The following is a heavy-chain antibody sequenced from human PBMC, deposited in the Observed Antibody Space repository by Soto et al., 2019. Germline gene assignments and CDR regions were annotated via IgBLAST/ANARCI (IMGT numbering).Heavy chain of an antibody. CDR3: ARISAYHFDY. D-gene: IGHD3-16*01. V-gene: IGHV4-4*02. CDR2: IYHSGVT. Sequence: KTSETLSLTCAVSGGSIRSNNWWSWVRQPPGKGLEWIGEIYHSGVTNYNPSLKSRVTISVDKSKSQFSLKLSSLTAADTAVYYCARISAYHFDYWGQGTLVTVSS. CDR1: GGSIRSNNW. J-gene: IGHJ4*02.